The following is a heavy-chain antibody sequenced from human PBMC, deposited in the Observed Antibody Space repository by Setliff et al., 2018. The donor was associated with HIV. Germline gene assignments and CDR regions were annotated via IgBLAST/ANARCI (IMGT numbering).Heavy chain of an antibody. V-gene: IGHV4-59*01. CDR3: ARAMTYSGSGSYALDV. Sequence: SCTVSGGSITSNYWGWIRQPPGKALEWIGYIYYIGTTNYNPSLQSRVTIFLDTSKTQFSLRLSSVTAADTAMYYCARAMTYSGSGSYALDVWGKGTTVTVSS. CDR2: IYYIGTT. CDR1: GGSITSNY. J-gene: IGHJ6*04. D-gene: IGHD3-10*01.